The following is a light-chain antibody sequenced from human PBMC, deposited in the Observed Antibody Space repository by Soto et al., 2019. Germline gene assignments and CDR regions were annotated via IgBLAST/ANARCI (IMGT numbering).Light chain of an antibody. Sequence: QSVLTQPASVSGAPGQSITISCTGTSSDIGSYTYVSWYQHHPGQVPKLMIYEVDNRPSGVSSRYSGSKSGNTASLTISGLQSEDEPDYSCSSYTRTTTPVVFGGGTKRTLL. CDR3: SSYTRTTTPVV. CDR2: EVD. J-gene: IGLJ2*01. V-gene: IGLV2-14*01. CDR1: SSDIGSYTY.